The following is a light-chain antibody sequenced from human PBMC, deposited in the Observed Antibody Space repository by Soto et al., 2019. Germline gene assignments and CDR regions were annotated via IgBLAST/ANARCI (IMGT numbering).Light chain of an antibody. CDR3: SSYTSSSTLV. J-gene: IGLJ1*01. V-gene: IGLV2-14*01. Sequence: QYALTQPASVSGSPGQSITISCTGTSSDVGVYNYVSWYQQHPGKAPKLMIYDVSNRPSGVSNRFSGSKSGNTASLTISGLQAEDEADYYCSSYTSSSTLVFGTGTKVTVL. CDR1: SSDVGVYNY. CDR2: DVS.